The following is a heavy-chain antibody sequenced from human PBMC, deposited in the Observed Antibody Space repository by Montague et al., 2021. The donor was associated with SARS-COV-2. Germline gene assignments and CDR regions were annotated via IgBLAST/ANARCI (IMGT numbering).Heavy chain of an antibody. CDR1: GGSIRSYH. V-gene: IGHV4-59*01. D-gene: IGHD1-1*01. CDR2: VHYTGST. Sequence: SETLSLTCEVSGGSIRSYHWSWIRQSPGKGLEWIGYVHYTGSTKYNPSLKTRVTLSLDTPKNRFSLRLNSVTAADTAVYYCARAQNICFIANCVNYFDLWGLGALVSVSS. CDR3: ARAQNICFIANCVNYFDL. J-gene: IGHJ4*02.